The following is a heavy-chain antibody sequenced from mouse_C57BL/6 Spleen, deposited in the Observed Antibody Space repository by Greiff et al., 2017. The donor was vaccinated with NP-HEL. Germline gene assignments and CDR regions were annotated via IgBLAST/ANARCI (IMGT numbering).Heavy chain of an antibody. CDR2: INPNNGGT. Sequence: EVQLQQSGPELVKPGASVKMSCKASGYTFTDYHMHWVKQSHGKSLEWIGYINPNNGGTSYNQKFKGKATLTVNKSSSTAYMELRSLTSEDSAVYYCARATMVTYYAMDYWGQGTSVTVSS. V-gene: IGHV1-22*01. D-gene: IGHD2-2*01. CDR1: GYTFTDYH. CDR3: ARATMVTYYAMDY. J-gene: IGHJ4*01.